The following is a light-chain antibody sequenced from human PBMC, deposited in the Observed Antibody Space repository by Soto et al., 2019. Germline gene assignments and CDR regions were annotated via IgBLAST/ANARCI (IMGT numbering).Light chain of an antibody. V-gene: IGKV2-28*01. CDR3: IKDLQTPQT. J-gene: IGKJ4*02. CDR1: QSLLHSNGYNY. CDR2: LGS. Sequence: DIVMTQSPLSLPVTPGEPASISCRSSQSLLHSNGYNYLDWYLQKPGQSPQLLIYLGSNRASGVPDSFSGSVSGTDYTLKIRRLYAEDVGVYYCIKDLQTPQTLGGGTKGDIK.